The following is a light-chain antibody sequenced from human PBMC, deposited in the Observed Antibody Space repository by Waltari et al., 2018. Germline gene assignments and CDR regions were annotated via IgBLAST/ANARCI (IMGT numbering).Light chain of an antibody. CDR1: ESVRSY. Sequence: EIVLTQSPATLSLSPGEGAPLSCRASESVRSYLAWYQQNPGQAPGLLIYDASNRASGIPARVRGSGSGTDFSLRISSLEPEDFAVYYCQQRHNWPLTFGGGTKVEIK. J-gene: IGKJ4*01. CDR3: QQRHNWPLT. CDR2: DAS. V-gene: IGKV3-11*01.